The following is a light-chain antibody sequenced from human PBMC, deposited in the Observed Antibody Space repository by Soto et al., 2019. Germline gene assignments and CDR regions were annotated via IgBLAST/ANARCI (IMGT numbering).Light chain of an antibody. CDR1: GSDVGTFNR. CDR3: SSYTSSSTYV. Sequence: QSALTQPPSVSGSPGQSVAISCTGTGSDVGTFNRVSWYQQSSGTAPKLMIYDVSDRPSGVPDRFSGSKSGNTASLTISGLQAEDEADYYCSSYTSSSTYVFGTGTKLTVL. J-gene: IGLJ1*01. CDR2: DVS. V-gene: IGLV2-18*02.